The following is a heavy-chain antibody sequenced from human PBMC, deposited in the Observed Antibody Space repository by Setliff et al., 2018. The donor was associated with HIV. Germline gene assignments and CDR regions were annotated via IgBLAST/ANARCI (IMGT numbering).Heavy chain of an antibody. D-gene: IGHD5-18*01. CDR3: ARSPRGYGFDY. CDR2: IYPGDSET. V-gene: IGHV5-51*01. J-gene: IGHJ4*02. CDR1: GYSFTSYY. Sequence: GESLKISCKASGYSFTSYYIGWVRQMPGKGLEWMGIIYPGDSETKYTPSFQGQVTISADKSISTAYLQWSTLKASDTAMYYCARSPRGYGFDYWGQGTLVTVSS.